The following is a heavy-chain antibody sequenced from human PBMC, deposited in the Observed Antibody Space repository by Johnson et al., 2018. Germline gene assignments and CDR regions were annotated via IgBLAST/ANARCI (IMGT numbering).Heavy chain of an antibody. J-gene: IGHJ3*02. CDR1: GLTFSTFW. CDR2: IKHGGSEK. Sequence: VQLVQSGGGLVQPGGSLRLSCEASGLTFSTFWMSWVRQAPGKGLAWVARIKHGGSEKYYVDSVKGRFPIYRDDARHSLFLKMNSRRAEETAVYYCTRPGPRWGFDIWGRWTRVTVSP. D-gene: IGHD1-26*01. CDR3: TRPGPRWGFDI. V-gene: IGHV3-7*01.